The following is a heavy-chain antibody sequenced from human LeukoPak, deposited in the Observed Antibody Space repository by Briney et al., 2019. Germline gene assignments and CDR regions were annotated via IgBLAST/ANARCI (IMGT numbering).Heavy chain of an antibody. D-gene: IGHD2-8*01. CDR2: INPSGGST. CDR3: ARDGGIVLMVYASNWFDP. CDR1: GYTFTSYY. V-gene: IGHV1-46*01. J-gene: IGHJ5*02. Sequence: ASVKVSCKASGYTFTSYYMHWVRRAPGQGLEWMGIINPSGGSTSYAQKFQGRVTMTRDTSTSTVYMELSSLRSEDTAVYYCARDGGIVLMVYASNWFDPWGQGTLVTVSS.